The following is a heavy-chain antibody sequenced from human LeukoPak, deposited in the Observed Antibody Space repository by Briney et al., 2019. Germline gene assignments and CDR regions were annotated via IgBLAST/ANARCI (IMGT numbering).Heavy chain of an antibody. CDR3: AREGDAFDI. CDR1: GFTCSSYS. J-gene: IGHJ3*02. Sequence: GGSLRLSCAASGFTCSSYSRNWVGQAPGKGRECVSSISSSSTYIYYADSVKGRFTISRDNAKNSLYLQMNSLRAEDTAVYYCAREGDAFDIWGQGTMVTVSS. CDR2: ISSSSTYI. V-gene: IGHV3-21*01.